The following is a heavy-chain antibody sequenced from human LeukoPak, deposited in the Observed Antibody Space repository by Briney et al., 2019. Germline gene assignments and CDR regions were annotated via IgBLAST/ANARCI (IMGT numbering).Heavy chain of an antibody. Sequence: SETLSLPCSVSSVSLSSSRYFWAWVRRPPGEGLGLYGIICYRGSTYYHPSLKRRLTISVDPSKNQSALNLTDLTATGTVVYYCARRGYCRSTSCYEYWFDPWGQGTLVTVSS. D-gene: IGHD2-2*01. CDR1: SVSLSSSRYF. V-gene: IGHV4-39*01. CDR3: ARRGYCRSTSCYEYWFDP. J-gene: IGHJ5*02. CDR2: ICYRGST.